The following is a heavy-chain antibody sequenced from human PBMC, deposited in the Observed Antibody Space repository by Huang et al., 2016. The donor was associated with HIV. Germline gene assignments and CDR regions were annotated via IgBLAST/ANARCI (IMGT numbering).Heavy chain of an antibody. V-gene: IGHV1-3*04. Sequence: QVHLVQSGAEVRRPGASVKISCKTFGYTFTQYPMHWVRQAPGQGLEWVGWVNTGNVTTRDSPKLQGRLTMSRDTSASAGFVELTGLTYKDTGVYYCATTAFDYWGQGTLVTVSP. CDR3: ATTAFDY. J-gene: IGHJ4*02. CDR1: GYTFTQYP. CDR2: VNTGNVTT.